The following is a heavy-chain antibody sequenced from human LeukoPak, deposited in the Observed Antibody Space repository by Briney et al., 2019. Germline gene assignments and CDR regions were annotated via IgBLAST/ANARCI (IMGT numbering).Heavy chain of an antibody. CDR1: GFTFSSYA. Sequence: GGSLRLSCAASGFTFSSYAMHWARQAPGKGLEWVAVISYDGSNKYYADSVKGRFTISRDNSKNTLYLQMNSLRAEDTAVYYCAKDFRGRLSLFDYWGQGTLVTVSS. CDR3: AKDFRGRLSLFDY. J-gene: IGHJ4*02. V-gene: IGHV3-30-3*01. CDR2: ISYDGSNK.